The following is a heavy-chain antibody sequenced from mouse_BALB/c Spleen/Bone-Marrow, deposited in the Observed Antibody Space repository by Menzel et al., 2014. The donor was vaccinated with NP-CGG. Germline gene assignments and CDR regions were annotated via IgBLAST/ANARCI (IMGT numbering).Heavy chain of an antibody. Sequence: EVQLQQSGPELVKPGASVKIPCKASGYTFTDYNMDWVKQSHGKSLEWIGDINPNNGGAIYNQKFTGKATLTVDKSSSTAYMELRSLTSEDTAVYYCATIYDGLSYWYSDVWGAGTTVTVSS. CDR1: GYTFTDYN. V-gene: IGHV1-18*01. CDR3: ATIYDGLSYWYSDV. CDR2: INPNNGGA. D-gene: IGHD2-3*01. J-gene: IGHJ1*01.